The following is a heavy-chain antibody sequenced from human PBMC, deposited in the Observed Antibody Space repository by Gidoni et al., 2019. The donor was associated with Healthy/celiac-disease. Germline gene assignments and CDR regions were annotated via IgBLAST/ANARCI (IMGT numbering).Heavy chain of an antibody. J-gene: IGHJ5*02. D-gene: IGHD3-10*01. CDR2: IFSNDEK. Sequence: QVTLKESGPVLVKPTETLTLTCTVSGFSLSNARMGGSWIRQPPGKALEWLAHIFSNDEKSYSTSLKSRLTISKDTSKSQVVLTMTNMDPVDTATYYCARIITMVRGVIEYNWFDPWGQGTLVTVSS. V-gene: IGHV2-26*01. CDR1: GFSLSNARMG. CDR3: ARIITMVRGVIEYNWFDP.